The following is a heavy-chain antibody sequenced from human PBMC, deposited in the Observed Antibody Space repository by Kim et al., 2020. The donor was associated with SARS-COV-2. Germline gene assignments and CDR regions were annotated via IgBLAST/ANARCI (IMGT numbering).Heavy chain of an antibody. CDR2: ISYDGSNK. J-gene: IGHJ4*02. V-gene: IGHV3-30*04. D-gene: IGHD1-1*01. CDR1: GFTFSSYA. Sequence: GGSLRLSCAASGFTFSSYAMHWVRQAPGKGLEWVAVISYDGSNKYYADSVKGRFTISRDNSKNTLYLQMNSLRAEDTAVYYCARWDDPFDYWGQGTLVTVSS. CDR3: ARWDDPFDY.